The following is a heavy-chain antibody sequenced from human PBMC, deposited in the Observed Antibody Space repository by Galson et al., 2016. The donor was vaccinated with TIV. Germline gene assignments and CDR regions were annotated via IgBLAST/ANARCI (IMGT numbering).Heavy chain of an antibody. V-gene: IGHV3-48*03. CDR1: GFTFSTAW. Sequence: SLRLSCAASGFTFSTAWMHWVRQTPGKGLEWVSYISNRGSMKFYADSVKGRFTISRDNAKSSLYLQMNSLRADDTAVYYCARERSGNDFQNWFDPWGQGTLVTVSS. D-gene: IGHD1-1*01. J-gene: IGHJ5*02. CDR3: ARERSGNDFQNWFDP. CDR2: ISNRGSMK.